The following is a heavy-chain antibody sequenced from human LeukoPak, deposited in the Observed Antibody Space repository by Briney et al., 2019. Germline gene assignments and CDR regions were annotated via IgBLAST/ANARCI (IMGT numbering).Heavy chain of an antibody. CDR1: GGSFSGYY. V-gene: IGHV4-34*01. Sequence: PETLSLTCAVYGGSFSGYYWSWIRQPPGKGLEWIGEINHSGSTNYNPSLKSRVTISVDTSKNQFSLKLSSVTAADTAVYYCARGRVDIVVVVAAPRDYYYGMDVWGKGTTVTVSS. D-gene: IGHD2-15*01. J-gene: IGHJ6*04. CDR3: ARGRVDIVVVVAAPRDYYYGMDV. CDR2: INHSGST.